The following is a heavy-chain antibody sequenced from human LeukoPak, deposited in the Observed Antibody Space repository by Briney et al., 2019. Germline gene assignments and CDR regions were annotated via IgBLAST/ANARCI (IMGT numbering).Heavy chain of an antibody. CDR2: INPNSGGT. CDR3: AREPWYISGPGYYGMDV. Sequence: ASVKVSCKASGYTFTGYYMHWVRQAPGQGLEWMGWINPNSGGTNYAQKFQGWVTMTRDTSISTAYMELSRLRSDDTAVYYCAREPWYISGPGYYGMDVWGQGTTVTVSS. CDR1: GYTFTGYY. V-gene: IGHV1-2*04. D-gene: IGHD6-19*01. J-gene: IGHJ6*02.